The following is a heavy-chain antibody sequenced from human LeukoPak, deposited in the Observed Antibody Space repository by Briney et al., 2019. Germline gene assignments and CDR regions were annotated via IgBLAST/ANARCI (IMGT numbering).Heavy chain of an antibody. CDR3: AKDGGHWNDFDY. V-gene: IGHV3-30*04. CDR1: GFTFRRLA. J-gene: IGHJ4*02. Sequence: PGTSLRLSCAASGFTFRRLAIHWLRQAPGKGLEGLAVINTYGTKKYYADSVTDRFTMSRDNSKSTVALEMTSLRPEDAGVYYCAKDGGHWNDFDYWGQGTLVTVSS. CDR2: INTYGTKK. D-gene: IGHD1-1*01.